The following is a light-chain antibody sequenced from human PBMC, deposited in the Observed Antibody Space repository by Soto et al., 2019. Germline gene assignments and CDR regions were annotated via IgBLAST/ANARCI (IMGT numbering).Light chain of an antibody. CDR1: QSVSSSY. J-gene: IGKJ3*01. CDR2: GAS. Sequence: EIVLTQSPGTLSLSPGERATLSCRASQSVSSSYLAWYQQKPGQAPRLLIYGASSRATGIPDRFSGSGSGTDFTLTISRLEPEAFAVYYCQHGGFGPGTKVDIK. V-gene: IGKV3-20*01. CDR3: QHGG.